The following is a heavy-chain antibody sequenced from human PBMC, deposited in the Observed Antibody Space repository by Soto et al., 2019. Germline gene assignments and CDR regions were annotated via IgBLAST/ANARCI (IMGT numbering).Heavy chain of an antibody. CDR3: AKLGAGTIY. CDR2: IADHGGNT. Sequence: GGSLRLSCAASGFTFSTYALTWVRQAPGKGLEWVSAIADHGGNTYYADSVKGRFTISRDNSKNTLYLQMNSLRAEDTALYYCAKLGAGTIYGGKGPRVTVPS. J-gene: IGHJ4*02. D-gene: IGHD6-13*01. V-gene: IGHV3-23*01. CDR1: GFTFSTYA.